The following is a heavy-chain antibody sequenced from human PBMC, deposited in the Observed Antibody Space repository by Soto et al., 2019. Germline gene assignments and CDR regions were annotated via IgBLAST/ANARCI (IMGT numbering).Heavy chain of an antibody. J-gene: IGHJ4*01. CDR1: GGSISDNY. V-gene: IGHV4-4*07. D-gene: IGHD3-22*01. Sequence: QVLLQESGPGLVKPSETLSLTCTFSGGSISDNYWSWIRQPAGKGLEWIGRVYAGGATNYNPSLKSRATMSVDTSKNQFSLRLSSVTAADTAVYYCASSGLTRYYYDRGGIDYWGQGSLVTVSS. CDR2: VYAGGAT. CDR3: ASSGLTRYYYDRGGIDY.